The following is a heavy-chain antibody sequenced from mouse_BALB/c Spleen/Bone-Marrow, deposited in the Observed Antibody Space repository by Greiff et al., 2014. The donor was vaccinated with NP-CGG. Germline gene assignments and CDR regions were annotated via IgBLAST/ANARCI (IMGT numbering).Heavy chain of an antibody. V-gene: IGHV1-4*02. CDR2: INPSSGYT. Sequence: QVQLQQSAAELARPGASVKVSCKASGYTFINNTMHWVKQRPGQGLEWIGYINPSSGYTEYNQKFKDKTTLTADKSSSTAYMQLKSLTSEDSAVYYCARFNYGYWFAYWGQGTLVTVSA. CDR1: GYTFINNT. D-gene: IGHD1-2*01. CDR3: ARFNYGYWFAY. J-gene: IGHJ3*01.